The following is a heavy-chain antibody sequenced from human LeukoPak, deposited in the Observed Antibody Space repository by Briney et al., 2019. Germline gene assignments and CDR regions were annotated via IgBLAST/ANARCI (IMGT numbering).Heavy chain of an antibody. V-gene: IGHV4-59*01. J-gene: IGHJ4*02. D-gene: IGHD6-19*01. CDR2: ISYRGST. CDR1: GDSISSYY. Sequence: NPSETLSLTCIVSGDSISSYYWSWIRQPPGKGLEWIGYISYRGSTNYNPSLKSRVTISVDTSKNQFSLNLTSVTAADTAMYYCARWSLHSSGWYFDYWGQGTLVTVSS. CDR3: ARWSLHSSGWYFDY.